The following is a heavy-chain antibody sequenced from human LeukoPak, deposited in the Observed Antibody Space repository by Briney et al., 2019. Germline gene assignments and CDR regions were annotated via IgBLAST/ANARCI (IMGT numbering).Heavy chain of an antibody. CDR3: ARRPGYCPNGVCYKRNWFDP. D-gene: IGHD2-8*01. CDR2: INQSGST. Sequence: SETLSLTCAVYGGSLSDYYWNWIRQPPGKGLEWIGEINQSGSTNYNPSLKSRVTLSVDTSNNQFSLKLSSVTAADTAVYYCARRPGYCPNGVCYKRNWFDPWGQGTLVTVSS. V-gene: IGHV4-34*01. J-gene: IGHJ5*02. CDR1: GGSLSDYY.